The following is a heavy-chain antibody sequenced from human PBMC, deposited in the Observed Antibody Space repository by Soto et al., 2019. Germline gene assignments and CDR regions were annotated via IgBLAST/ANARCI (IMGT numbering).Heavy chain of an antibody. CDR2: ISYDGSNK. Sequence: QVQLVESGGGVVQPGRSLRLSCAASGFTLSNHAMHWVRQAPGKGLEWVAVISYDGSNKYYADSVKGRFTISRDNSKNMLYLQMNSLRAEDTTIYYCARGAGFYYGGPEDIWGRGTMVTVSS. CDR1: GFTLSNHA. CDR3: ARGAGFYYGGPEDI. J-gene: IGHJ3*02. V-gene: IGHV3-30-3*01. D-gene: IGHD3-10*01.